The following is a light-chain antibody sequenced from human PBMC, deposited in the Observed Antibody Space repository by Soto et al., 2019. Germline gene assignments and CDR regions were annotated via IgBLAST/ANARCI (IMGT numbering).Light chain of an antibody. V-gene: IGKV3D-15*01. Sequence: EIVLTQSPATLSVSPGERGTLSCRASQSVGNYLAWYQRKAGQAPRLLIYHVSTRATGIPARFSGSGSGTEFTLTTNSLQSEDFAVYYCQQHNQWPITFGQGTRLEIK. CDR1: QSVGNY. CDR3: QQHNQWPIT. CDR2: HVS. J-gene: IGKJ5*01.